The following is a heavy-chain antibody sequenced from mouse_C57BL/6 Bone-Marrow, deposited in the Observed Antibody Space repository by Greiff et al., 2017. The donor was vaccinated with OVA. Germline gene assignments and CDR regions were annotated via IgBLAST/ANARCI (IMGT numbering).Heavy chain of an antibody. J-gene: IGHJ2*01. D-gene: IGHD1-1*01. Sequence: VQLQQSGAELVKPGASVKLSCKASGYTFTSYWMQWVKQRPGQGLEWIGEIDPSDSYTNYNQKFKGKATLTVDTSSSTAYMQLSSLTSEDSAVYYCASYYYGTIDYWGQGTTLTVSS. CDR1: GYTFTSYW. CDR2: IDPSDSYT. V-gene: IGHV1-50*01. CDR3: ASYYYGTIDY.